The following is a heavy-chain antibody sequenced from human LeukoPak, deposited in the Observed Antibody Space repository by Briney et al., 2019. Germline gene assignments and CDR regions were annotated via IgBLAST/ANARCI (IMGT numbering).Heavy chain of an antibody. V-gene: IGHV3-23*01. Sequence: GGSLRLSCAVSGFTFSSYAMSWVRQAPGKGLEWVSGISGSGGNTYYADSVKGRFTISRDNSKNTLYLQMNSLRAEDTAVYYCARDYTSSGFNFDFWGQGTLVTVSS. D-gene: IGHD3-22*01. J-gene: IGHJ4*02. CDR2: ISGSGGNT. CDR3: ARDYTSSGFNFDF. CDR1: GFTFSSYA.